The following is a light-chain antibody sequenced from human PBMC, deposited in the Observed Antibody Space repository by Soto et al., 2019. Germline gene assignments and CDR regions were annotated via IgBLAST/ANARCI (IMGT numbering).Light chain of an antibody. Sequence: EIVMTQSPATLSVSPGERATLSCRASQSVSSNLAWYQQKPGQAPRLLIYGASTRATGIPARFSGSGSGTEFTLTISSLQSADFAVYYCQQYNNWPLLTFGGWTKVEIK. J-gene: IGKJ4*01. CDR1: QSVSSN. CDR3: QQYNNWPLLT. CDR2: GAS. V-gene: IGKV3-15*01.